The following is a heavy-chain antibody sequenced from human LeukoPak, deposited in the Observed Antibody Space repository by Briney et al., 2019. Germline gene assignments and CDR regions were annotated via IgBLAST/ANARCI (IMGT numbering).Heavy chain of an antibody. V-gene: IGHV3-9*01. CDR1: GFTFDDYA. CDR2: ISWNSGST. D-gene: IGHD1-26*01. Sequence: PGRSLRLSCAASGFTFDDYAMHWVRQAPGKGLEWVSGISWNSGSTGYADSVKGRFTISRDNAKNSLYLQMNSLRAEDTALYYCAKDRMGGSWELLHAFDYWGQGTLVTVSS. CDR3: AKDRMGGSWELLHAFDY. J-gene: IGHJ4*02.